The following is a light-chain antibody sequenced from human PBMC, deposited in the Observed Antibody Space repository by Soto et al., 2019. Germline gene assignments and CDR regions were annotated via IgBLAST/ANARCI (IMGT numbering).Light chain of an antibody. CDR3: SSYTSSSTLV. Sequence: QSALTQPASVSGSPGQSITISCTGTSSDVGGYNYVSWHQQHPGKAPKLMIYEVSNRPSGVSNRFSGSKSGNTASLTISGLQAEDEADYYCSSYTSSSTLVFGGGTKVTVL. CDR2: EVS. J-gene: IGLJ2*01. V-gene: IGLV2-14*01. CDR1: SSDVGGYNY.